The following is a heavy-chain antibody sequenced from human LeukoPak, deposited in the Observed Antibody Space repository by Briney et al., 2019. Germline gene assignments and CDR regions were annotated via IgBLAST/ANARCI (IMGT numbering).Heavy chain of an antibody. J-gene: IGHJ4*02. CDR2: IYYSGST. Sequence: SETLSLTCTVSGGSISSSSYYWGWIRQPPGKGLEWIGSIYYSGSTYYKPSLKSRVTIAVDTSKNQFSLKLSSVTAADTAIYYCARERHGGYSYGFSFDYWGQGTLVTVSS. CDR3: ARERHGGYSYGFSFDY. V-gene: IGHV4-39*07. CDR1: GGSISSSSYY. D-gene: IGHD5-18*01.